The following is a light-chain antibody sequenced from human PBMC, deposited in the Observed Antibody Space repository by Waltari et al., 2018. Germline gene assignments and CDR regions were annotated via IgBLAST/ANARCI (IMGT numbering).Light chain of an antibody. CDR1: SDINVGDFI. CDR3: MFWPSNVWV. CDR2: YNSDSEK. V-gene: IGLV5-37*01. Sequence: QPVLTQPPSSSASPGESARLNCTLPSDINVGDFIIYWYQQKPGSPPRFLLYYNSDSEKAQGSGVPSRFSGSKDASANAGILLISGLQSEDEADYYCMFWPSNVWVFGGGTKLPVL. J-gene: IGLJ3*02.